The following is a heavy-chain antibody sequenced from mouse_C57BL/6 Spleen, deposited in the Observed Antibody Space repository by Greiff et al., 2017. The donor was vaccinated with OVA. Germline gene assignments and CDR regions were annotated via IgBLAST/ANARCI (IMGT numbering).Heavy chain of an antibody. J-gene: IGHJ3*01. Sequence: QVQLQQPGTELVKPGASVKLSCKASGYTFTSYWMPWVKQRPGQGLEWIGNINPSNGGTHYNEKFKSKATLTVDTSSSTAYMQLSSLTSEDSAVYEGERYDYDGPHVGYWGQGTMVTVSA. CDR2: INPSNGGT. D-gene: IGHD2-4*01. CDR1: GYTFTSYW. V-gene: IGHV1-53*01. CDR3: ERYDYDGPHVGY.